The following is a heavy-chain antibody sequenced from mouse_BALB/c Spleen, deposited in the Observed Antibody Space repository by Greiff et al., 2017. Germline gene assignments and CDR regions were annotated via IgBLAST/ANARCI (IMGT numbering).Heavy chain of an antibody. J-gene: IGHJ4*01. Sequence: DLVKPGASVKLSCKASGYTFTSYWINWIKHRPGQGLEWIGRIAPGSGSTYYNEMFKGKATLTVDTSSSTAYIQLSSLSSEDSAVYFCARGGSTMIHYYAMDYWGQGTSVTVSS. CDR1: GYTFTSYW. D-gene: IGHD2-4*01. V-gene: IGHV1S41*01. CDR3: ARGGSTMIHYYAMDY. CDR2: IAPGSGST.